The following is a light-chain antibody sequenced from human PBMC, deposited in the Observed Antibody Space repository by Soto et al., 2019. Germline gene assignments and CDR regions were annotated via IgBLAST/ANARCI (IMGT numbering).Light chain of an antibody. V-gene: IGKV3-20*01. Sequence: EIVMTQSPATLSLSPGERATLSCGASQTVSSNYLAWCQQRPGQAPRLLIYGASTRAAGIPDRFSGSGSGTDFTLTITRLEPEDSAVYFCQQYTGPPTTFGQGTRLEIK. J-gene: IGKJ5*01. CDR3: QQYTGPPTT. CDR1: QTVSSNY. CDR2: GAS.